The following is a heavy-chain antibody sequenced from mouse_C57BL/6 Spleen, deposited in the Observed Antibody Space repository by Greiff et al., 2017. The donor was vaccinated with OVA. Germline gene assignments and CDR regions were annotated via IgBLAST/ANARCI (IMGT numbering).Heavy chain of an antibody. J-gene: IGHJ1*03. CDR1: GYSITSGYY. Sequence: EVKLQESGPGLVKPSQSLSLTCSVTGYSITSGYYWNWIRQFPGNKLEWMGYLSYDGSNNYNPSLKNRISITSDTSKNHFFLKLNSVTTEDTATYYCARQDDYDWYFDFWGTGTTVTVSS. D-gene: IGHD2-4*01. CDR2: LSYDGSN. CDR3: ARQDDYDWYFDF. V-gene: IGHV3-6*01.